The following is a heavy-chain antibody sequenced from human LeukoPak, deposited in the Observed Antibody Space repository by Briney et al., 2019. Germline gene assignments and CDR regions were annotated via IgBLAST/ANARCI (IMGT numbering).Heavy chain of an antibody. CDR2: INRSWNT. V-gene: IGHV4-38-2*02. CDR3: ASVSPAADY. Sequence: PSETLALTCTVSGYSISRGYSWAWIRQLPGKGLEGIGSINRSWNTYYNPSFKRRVTISLDTSTNQYSLKVSSVTAADTAVYYCASVSPAADYWGQGTLVTVSS. CDR1: GYSISRGYS. J-gene: IGHJ4*02.